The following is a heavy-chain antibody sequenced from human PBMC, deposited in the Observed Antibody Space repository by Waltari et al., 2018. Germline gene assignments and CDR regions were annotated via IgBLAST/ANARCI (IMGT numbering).Heavy chain of an antibody. CDR3: ARYYGNGEGWLEP. CDR1: GGSISSGSYY. V-gene: IGHV4-39*07. D-gene: IGHD3-3*01. J-gene: IGHJ5*02. Sequence: QLQLQESCPGLVKPSETLSLTCTVSGGSISSGSYYWGWIRQPPGQGLDSIGYISYSGTTNDNWTPKSRVTRSVDTSRDKYSLSLRSVDAADTAVYYCARYYGNGEGWLEPWGQGTLVTVSS. CDR2: ISYSGTT.